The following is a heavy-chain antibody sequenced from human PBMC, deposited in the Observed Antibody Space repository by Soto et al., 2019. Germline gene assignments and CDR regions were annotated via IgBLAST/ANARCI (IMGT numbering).Heavy chain of an antibody. CDR1: GFTFSSYA. CDR3: VKSIMITFGGVIVIRGFDY. Sequence: PGGSLRLSCSASGFTFSSYAMHWVRQAPGKGLEYVSAISSNGGSTYYADSVKGRFTISRDNSKNTLYLQMSSLRAEDTAVYYCVKSIMITFGGVIVIRGFDYWGQGTLVTVSS. D-gene: IGHD3-16*02. V-gene: IGHV3-64D*08. CDR2: ISSNGGST. J-gene: IGHJ4*02.